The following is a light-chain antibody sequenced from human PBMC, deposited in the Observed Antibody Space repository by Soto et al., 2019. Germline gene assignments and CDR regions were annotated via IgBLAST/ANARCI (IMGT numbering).Light chain of an antibody. CDR3: QSYDSSNHVV. J-gene: IGLJ2*01. Sequence: NFMLTQPHSVSESPGKTVTISCTGSGGSIASNYVQWYQQRPGSAPTTVIYKDDQRPSGVPDRFSGSIDSSSNSASLTISGLKTEDGADYYCQSYDSSNHVVFGGGTQLTVL. CDR1: GGSIASNY. V-gene: IGLV6-57*02. CDR2: KDD.